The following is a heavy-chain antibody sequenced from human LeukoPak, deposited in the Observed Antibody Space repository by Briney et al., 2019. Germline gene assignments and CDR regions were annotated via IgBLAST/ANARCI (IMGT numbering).Heavy chain of an antibody. Sequence: GGSLRLSCAASGFTINSHAMSWVRQAPGRGLEWVSAISGSGGNTYYADSVEGRFTISRDNSKNKLYLQMDRLRAEASAAYYCVRDRDIVVVITFDYGGRGTRVTVSS. D-gene: IGHD3-22*01. CDR1: GFTINSHA. V-gene: IGHV3-23*01. CDR3: VRDRDIVVVITFDY. J-gene: IGHJ4*02. CDR2: ISGSGGNT.